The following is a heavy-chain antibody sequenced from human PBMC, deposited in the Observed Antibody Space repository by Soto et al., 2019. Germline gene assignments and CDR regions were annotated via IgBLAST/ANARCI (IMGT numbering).Heavy chain of an antibody. CDR1: GFTFSSYS. D-gene: IGHD3-3*01. CDR3: ARDEGVVIPYGMDV. CDR2: ISSSSSTI. J-gene: IGHJ6*02. V-gene: IGHV3-48*02. Sequence: GESLKISCAASGFTFSSYSMNWVRQAPGKGLEWVSYISSSSSTIYYADSVKGRFTISRDNAKNSLYLQMNSLRDEDTAVYYCARDEGVVIPYGMDVWGQGTTVTVSS.